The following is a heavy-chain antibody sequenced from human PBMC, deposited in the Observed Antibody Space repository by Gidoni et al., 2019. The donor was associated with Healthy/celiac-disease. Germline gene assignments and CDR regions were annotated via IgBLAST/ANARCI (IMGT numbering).Heavy chain of an antibody. V-gene: IGHV4-31*03. Sequence: QVQLQESGPGLVKPSQTLSLTCTVSGGSISSGGYYWSWIRQHPGKGLEWIGYIYYSGSTYYNPSLKSRVTISVDTSKNQFSLKLSSVTAADTAVYYCARGRRGDIDLFGVVKYWGQGTLVTVSS. CDR2: IYYSGST. D-gene: IGHD3-3*01. CDR3: ARGRRGDIDLFGVVKY. CDR1: GGSISSGGYY. J-gene: IGHJ4*02.